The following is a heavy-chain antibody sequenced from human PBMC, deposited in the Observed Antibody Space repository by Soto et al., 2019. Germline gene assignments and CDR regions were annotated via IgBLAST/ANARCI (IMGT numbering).Heavy chain of an antibody. V-gene: IGHV3-23*01. CDR2: ISDAGGVT. J-gene: IGHJ6*03. Sequence: EVQLLQSGGGLVQPGGSLRLSCAASGFSFNKYAVTWVRQAPGKGLEWVSVISDAGGVTYYADSVKGRFTISRDNSMNTLYLQMSSLRAKDMAVYYCAKCVGSGTYKNYCYYMDVWGKGTTVTVSS. CDR3: AKCVGSGTYKNYCYYMDV. D-gene: IGHD3-10*01. CDR1: GFSFNKYA.